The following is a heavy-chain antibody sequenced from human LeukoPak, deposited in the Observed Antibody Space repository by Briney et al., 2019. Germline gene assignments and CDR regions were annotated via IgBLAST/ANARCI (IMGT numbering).Heavy chain of an antibody. CDR2: IYYSGST. CDR1: GGSISNYY. Sequence: PSETLSLTCTVSGGSISNYYWSWIRQSPGKGLEWIGYIYYSGSTNYNPSLRSRVTISVDTSKNQFSLKLNSVTAADTAVYYCARSHGSGSYYNLNGYWGQGTLVIVSS. J-gene: IGHJ4*02. V-gene: IGHV4-59*01. D-gene: IGHD3-10*01. CDR3: ARSHGSGSYYNLNGY.